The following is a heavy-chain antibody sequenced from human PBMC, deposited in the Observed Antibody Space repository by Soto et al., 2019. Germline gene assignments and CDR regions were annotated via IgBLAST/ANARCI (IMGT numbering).Heavy chain of an antibody. J-gene: IGHJ5*02. V-gene: IGHV3-33*01. CDR2: IWYDGSNK. Sequence: QVQLVESGGGVVQPGRSLRLSCAAAGFTFSSYGMHWVRQAPGKGLEWVAVIWYDGSNKYYADSVKGRFTISRDNSKNPLYLQMNSLRAEDTAVYYCARDNAARDDSWFDPWGQGTLVTVSS. CDR1: GFTFSSYG. D-gene: IGHD6-6*01. CDR3: ARDNAARDDSWFDP.